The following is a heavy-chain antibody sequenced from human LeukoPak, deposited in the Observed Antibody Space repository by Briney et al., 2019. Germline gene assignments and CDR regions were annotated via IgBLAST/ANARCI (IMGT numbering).Heavy chain of an antibody. CDR3: ARAPRVYYDSSGYYSGWFDP. D-gene: IGHD3-22*01. J-gene: IGHJ5*02. CDR2: ISAYNGNT. Sequence: ASVKVSCKGSGYTFTSYGISWVRQAPGQGLEWMGWISAYNGNTNYAQKLQGRVTMTTGTSTSTAYMELRSLRSDDTAVYYCARAPRVYYDSSGYYSGWFDPWGQGTLVTVSS. V-gene: IGHV1-18*01. CDR1: GYTFTSYG.